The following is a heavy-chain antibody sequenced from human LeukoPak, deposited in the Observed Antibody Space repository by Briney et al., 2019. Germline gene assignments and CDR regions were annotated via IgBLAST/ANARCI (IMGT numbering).Heavy chain of an antibody. V-gene: IGHV4-39*01. CDR1: GGSISSSSYY. D-gene: IGHD5-12*01. CDR2: IYYSGST. J-gene: IGHJ3*02. CDR3: ARTYSGYDSVDALDI. Sequence: SETLSLTCTVSGGSISSSSYYWGWIRQPPGKGLEWIGSIYYSGSTYYNPSLKSRVTISVDSSNNQFSLKMTSVTAADTALYFCARTYSGYDSVDALDIWGQGTIVTVSS.